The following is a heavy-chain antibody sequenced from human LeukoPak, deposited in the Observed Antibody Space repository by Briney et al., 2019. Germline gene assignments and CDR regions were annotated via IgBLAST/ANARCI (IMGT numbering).Heavy chain of an antibody. D-gene: IGHD5-18*01. V-gene: IGHV4-39*01. CDR3: ASGGEQLWPYEPFSF. CDR1: GGSISSSSYY. CDR2: FYYGGST. Sequence: SETLSPTCTVSGGSISSSSYYWAWIRQPPGKGLEWIGTFYYGGSTYHNPSLKSRVTISVDTSKNQFSLRLTSVTAADTAVYFCASGGEQLWPYEPFSFWGQGTLVTVSS. J-gene: IGHJ4*02.